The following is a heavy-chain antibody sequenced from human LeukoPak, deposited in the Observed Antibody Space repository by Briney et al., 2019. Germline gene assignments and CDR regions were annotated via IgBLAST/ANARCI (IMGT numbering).Heavy chain of an antibody. D-gene: IGHD6-13*01. CDR3: AREYSSTPPFDY. CDR2: ISSSSSYI. V-gene: IGHV3-21*04. J-gene: IGHJ4*02. CDR1: GFTFSSYS. Sequence: GGSLRLSCAASGFTFSSYSMNWVRQAPGKGLEWVSSISSSSSYIYYADSVEGRFTISRDNAKSSLYLQMSSLRAEDTAIYYCAREYSSTPPFDYWGQGTLVTFSS.